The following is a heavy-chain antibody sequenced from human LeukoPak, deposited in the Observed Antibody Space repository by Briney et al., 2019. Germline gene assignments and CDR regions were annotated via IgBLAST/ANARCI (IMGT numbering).Heavy chain of an antibody. CDR2: ISSDGRST. D-gene: IGHD3-22*01. Sequence: GGSLRLSCSASGFTFSSYAMHWVRQAPGKGLEYVSAISSDGRSTYYADSVKGRYTISRDNSKNTLYLQMSSLRVEDTAVYYCVNQYDSSNYRHGFDYWGQGTLVTVSS. CDR3: VNQYDSSNYRHGFDY. J-gene: IGHJ4*02. CDR1: GFTFSSYA. V-gene: IGHV3-64D*09.